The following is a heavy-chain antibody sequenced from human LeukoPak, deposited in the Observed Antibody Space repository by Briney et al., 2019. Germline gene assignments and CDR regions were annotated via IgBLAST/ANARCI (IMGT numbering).Heavy chain of an antibody. D-gene: IGHD5-24*01. V-gene: IGHV5-51*01. CDR3: AKGDGYNTFDS. CDR1: GGTFSSYA. CDR2: IYPGDSDT. Sequence: ASVKVSCKASGGTFSSYAISWVRQMPGKGLEWMGIIYPGDSDTRYSPSLQGQVTISVDKSIRTAYLQWSSLEASDSAMYYCAKGDGYNTFDSWGQGTLVTVSS. J-gene: IGHJ4*02.